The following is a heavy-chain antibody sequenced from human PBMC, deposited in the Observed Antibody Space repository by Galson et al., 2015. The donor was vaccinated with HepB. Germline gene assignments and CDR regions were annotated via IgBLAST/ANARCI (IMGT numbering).Heavy chain of an antibody. Sequence: SVKVSCKASGGTFSSYAISWVRQAPGQGPEWMGGIIPIFGTANYAQKFQGRVTITADESTSTAYMELSSLRSEDTAVYYCARGRVAARGEEYFQHWGQGTLVTVSS. CDR2: IIPIFGTA. V-gene: IGHV1-69*13. CDR3: ARGRVAARGEEYFQH. J-gene: IGHJ1*01. D-gene: IGHD6-6*01. CDR1: GGTFSSYA.